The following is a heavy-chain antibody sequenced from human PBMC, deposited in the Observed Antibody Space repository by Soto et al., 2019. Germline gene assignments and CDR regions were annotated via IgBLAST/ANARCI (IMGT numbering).Heavy chain of an antibody. CDR1: GFTFGNYA. D-gene: IGHD2-15*01. V-gene: IGHV3-30*03. CDR3: ARGPYRGAYGYYFDY. Sequence: GGSLRLSCAASGFTFGNYAMHWVRQAPGRGLEWEAVISFDGSNGYYADSAKGRFSISRDSSRSTLYLQMNSLKPEDSALYHCARGPYRGAYGYYFDYWGPGTPVTVSS. J-gene: IGHJ4*02. CDR2: ISFDGSNG.